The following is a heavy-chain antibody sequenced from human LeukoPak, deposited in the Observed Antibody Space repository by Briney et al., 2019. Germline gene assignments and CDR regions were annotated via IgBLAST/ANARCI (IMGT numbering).Heavy chain of an antibody. Sequence: SETLSLTCTVSGGSISSSSYYWGWIRQPPGKGLEWIGSIYYSGSTYYNPSLKSRVTISVDTSKNQFSLKLSSVTAADTAVYYCARRPYCSGGSCYSMNYLDYWGRGTLVTVSS. CDR1: GGSISSSSYY. CDR2: IYYSGST. V-gene: IGHV4-39*01. CDR3: ARRPYCSGGSCYSMNYLDY. D-gene: IGHD2-15*01. J-gene: IGHJ4*02.